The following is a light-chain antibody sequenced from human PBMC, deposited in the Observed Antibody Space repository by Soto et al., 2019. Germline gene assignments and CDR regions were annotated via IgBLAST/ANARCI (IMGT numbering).Light chain of an antibody. CDR3: SSYTSSSTPYV. V-gene: IGLV2-8*01. CDR1: SSDVGGYNY. CDR2: EVS. Sequence: QSALTQPPSAAGSPGQSVTISCTGTSSDVGGYNYVSWYQQHPGKAPKLMIYEVSERPSGVPDRFSGSKSGNTASLTVSGLQAEDEAHYYCSSYTSSSTPYVFGTGTKLTVL. J-gene: IGLJ1*01.